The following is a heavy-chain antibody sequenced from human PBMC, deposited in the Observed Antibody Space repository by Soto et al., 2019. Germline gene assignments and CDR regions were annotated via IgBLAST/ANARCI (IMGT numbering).Heavy chain of an antibody. CDR2: INHSGST. CDR1: GGSFSGYY. V-gene: IGHV4-34*01. J-gene: IGHJ6*02. CDR3: ARGPPLLWFGELFHGYYYGMDV. D-gene: IGHD3-10*01. Sequence: SETLSLTCAVYGGSFSGYYWSWVRQPPGKGLEWIGEINHSGSTNYNPSLKSRVTISVDTSKNQFSLRLSSVTAADTAVYYCARGPPLLWFGELFHGYYYGMDVWGQGTTVTV.